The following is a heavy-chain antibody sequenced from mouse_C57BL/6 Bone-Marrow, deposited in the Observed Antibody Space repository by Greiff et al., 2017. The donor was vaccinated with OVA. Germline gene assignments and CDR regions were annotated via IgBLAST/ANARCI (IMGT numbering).Heavy chain of an antibody. V-gene: IGHV1-63*01. D-gene: IGHD6-1*01. CDR2: IYPGGGYT. CDR1: GYTFTNYW. Sequence: VQLQQSGAELVRPGTSVKMSCKASGYTFTNYWIGWAKQRPGHGLEWIGDIYPGGGYTNYNEKFKGKATLTADKSSSTAYMQFSSLTSEDSAIYNCASSSRGYFDYWGQGTTLTVSS. CDR3: ASSSRGYFDY. J-gene: IGHJ2*01.